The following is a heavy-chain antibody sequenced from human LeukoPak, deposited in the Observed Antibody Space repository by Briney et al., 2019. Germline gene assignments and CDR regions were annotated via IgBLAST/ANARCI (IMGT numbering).Heavy chain of an antibody. D-gene: IGHD4-11*01. Sequence: GGSLRLSCVASGFSFSSYWMSWVRQTPGKGLEWVANIKQEGSARYYVDSVTGRFAISRDNAMNSLYLQMNSLRVEDTAVYYCARRSPYYSDYDWNWFDPWGQGTLVTVSS. V-gene: IGHV3-7*03. CDR3: ARRSPYYSDYDWNWFDP. CDR1: GFSFSSYW. CDR2: IKQEGSAR. J-gene: IGHJ5*02.